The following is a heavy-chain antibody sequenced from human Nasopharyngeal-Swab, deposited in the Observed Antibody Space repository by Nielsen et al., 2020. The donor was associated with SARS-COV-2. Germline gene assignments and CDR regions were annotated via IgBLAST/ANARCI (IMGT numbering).Heavy chain of an antibody. D-gene: IGHD7-27*01. V-gene: IGHV3-30*04. CDR3: ARALWGSYYYGMDV. J-gene: IGHJ6*02. CDR1: GSTFSTYA. Sequence: GGPLRPSFAALGSTFSTYALYWVPQAPGKGLEWVALISYDGNKKYDADSVKGRFTISRDNSKNTLYLQMNSLRTEDTAVYYCARALWGSYYYGMDVWGQGTTVTVSS. CDR2: ISYDGNKK.